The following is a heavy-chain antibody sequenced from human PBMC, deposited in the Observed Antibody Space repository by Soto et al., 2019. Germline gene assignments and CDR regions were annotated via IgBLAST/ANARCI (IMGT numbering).Heavy chain of an antibody. J-gene: IGHJ6*03. D-gene: IGHD6-19*01. CDR2: IIPILGIA. CDR1: GGTFSSYT. V-gene: IGHV1-69*02. CDR3: ARGLSAAVAGTAMAV. Sequence: GASVKVSCKASGGTFSSYTISWVRQAPGQGLEWMGRIIPILGIANYAQKFQGRVTIAADKSTSTAYMELSSLRSEDTAVYYCARGLSAAVAGTAMAVWGKGTTVTVSS.